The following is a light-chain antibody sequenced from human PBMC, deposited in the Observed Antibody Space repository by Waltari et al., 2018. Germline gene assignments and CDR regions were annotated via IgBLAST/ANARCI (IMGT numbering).Light chain of an antibody. V-gene: IGKV1-33*01. Sequence: DIQMTQSPSSLSASVGGRVTITCQASQDISNYLNWYQQKLGKAPKLLIYHASNLEAGVPSRFSGSGSGTDFTFTINSLQPEDIATYYCQQYDNLPLTFGGGTKVENK. CDR2: HAS. CDR3: QQYDNLPLT. CDR1: QDISNY. J-gene: IGKJ4*01.